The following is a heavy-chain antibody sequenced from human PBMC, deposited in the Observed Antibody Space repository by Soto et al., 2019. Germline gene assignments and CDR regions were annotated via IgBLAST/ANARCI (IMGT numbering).Heavy chain of an antibody. CDR3: ATRGHAASPGRYYYGMGA. CDR2: IYPGDSDT. J-gene: IGHJ6*02. V-gene: IGHV5-51*01. CDR1: GYRFSNYC. D-gene: IGHD2-15*01. Sequence: CESRNISGKGSGYRFSNYCIGWVRQMPGKGLEWMGIIYPGDSDTRYSPSFQGQVTISADKSISTAYLQWSSLKASDTAMYYCATRGHAASPGRYYYGMGARGQGIMVTASS.